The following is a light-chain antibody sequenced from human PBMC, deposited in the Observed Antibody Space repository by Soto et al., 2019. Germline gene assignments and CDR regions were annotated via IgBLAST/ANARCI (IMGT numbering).Light chain of an antibody. CDR1: QSVSSDF. V-gene: IGKV3-20*01. Sequence: EIVLTQSPGTLSLSPGERATLSCRASQSVSSDFAAWYQQKSGQSPRLLIYGASSRATGIPDRFSGSGSGTDFTLTISRLEPEDFAVYYCQQYGNSPRTFGQGTRLEIK. CDR2: GAS. CDR3: QQYGNSPRT. J-gene: IGKJ5*01.